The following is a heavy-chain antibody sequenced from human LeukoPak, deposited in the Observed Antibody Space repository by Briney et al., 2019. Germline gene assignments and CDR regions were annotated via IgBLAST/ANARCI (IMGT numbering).Heavy chain of an antibody. D-gene: IGHD2-8*02. CDR2: INPNNGGT. V-gene: IGHV1-2*02. CDR3: ARVDGGEWYYFDY. J-gene: IGHJ4*02. CDR1: GYTFTGYY. Sequence: GASAKVSCKASGYTFTGYYMHWARQAPGQGLEWMGWINPNNGGTSYAQKFQGRVTMTLDTSISTGYMELSRLRSDDTAIYFCARVDGGEWYYFDYWGQGTLVTVFS.